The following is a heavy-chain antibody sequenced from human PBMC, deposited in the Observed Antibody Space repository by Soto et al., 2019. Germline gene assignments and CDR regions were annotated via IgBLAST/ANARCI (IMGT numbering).Heavy chain of an antibody. D-gene: IGHD2-15*01. CDR1: GFTFSSYG. V-gene: IGHV3-33*01. Sequence: QVQLVESGGGVVQPGRSLRLSCAASGFTFSSYGMHWVRQAPGKGLEWVAVIGYDGSNKYYADSVKGRFTISRDNSKNTLYLQMNSLRAEDTAVYYCAREGTYSSGGSCYPHFDYWGQATLVTVSS. J-gene: IGHJ4*02. CDR3: AREGTYSSGGSCYPHFDY. CDR2: IGYDGSNK.